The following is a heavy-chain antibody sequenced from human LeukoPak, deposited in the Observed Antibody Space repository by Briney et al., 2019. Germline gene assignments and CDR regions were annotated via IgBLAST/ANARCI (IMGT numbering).Heavy chain of an antibody. D-gene: IGHD1-26*01. Sequence: GGSLRLSCAASGFTFSSYSMNWVRQAPGKGLEWVSYISSSSSTIYYADSVKGRFTISRDNAKNSLYLQMNSLRAEDTAVYYCARIVGATPPIFYYYYYYMDVWGKGTTVTVSS. V-gene: IGHV3-48*01. CDR3: ARIVGATPPIFYYYYYYMDV. CDR1: GFTFSSYS. CDR2: ISSSSSTI. J-gene: IGHJ6*03.